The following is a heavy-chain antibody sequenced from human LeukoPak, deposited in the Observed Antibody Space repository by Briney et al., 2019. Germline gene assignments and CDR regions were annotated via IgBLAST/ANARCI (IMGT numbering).Heavy chain of an antibody. V-gene: IGHV1-2*02. CDR3: ARDPVAVAGTGGDAFDI. D-gene: IGHD6-19*01. CDR1: GYTFTGYY. Sequence: GASVTVSCKPSGYTFTGYYMHWVRQAPGQGLEWMGWINPNSGGTNYAQKFQGRVTMTRDTSISTAYMELSRLRSDDTAVYYCARDPVAVAGTGGDAFDIWGQGTMVTVSS. J-gene: IGHJ3*02. CDR2: INPNSGGT.